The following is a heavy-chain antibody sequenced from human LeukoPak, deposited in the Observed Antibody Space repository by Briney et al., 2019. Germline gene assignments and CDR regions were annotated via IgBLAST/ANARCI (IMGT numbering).Heavy chain of an antibody. CDR3: ARGVRSLRRDYYYYYGMDV. D-gene: IGHD4-17*01. CDR1: GGTFSSYA. CDR2: IIPIFGTA. V-gene: IGHV1-69*13. J-gene: IGHJ6*02. Sequence: SVKVSCKASGGTFSSYAISWVRQAPGQGLEWMGGIIPIFGTANYAQKFQGRVTITADESTSTAYMELSSLRSEDTAVYYCARGVRSLRRDYYYYYGMDVWGQGTTVTVSS.